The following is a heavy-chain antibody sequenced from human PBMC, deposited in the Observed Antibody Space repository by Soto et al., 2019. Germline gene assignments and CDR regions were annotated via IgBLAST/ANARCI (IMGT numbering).Heavy chain of an antibody. CDR3: ATSYDSGYRAFAY. CDR2: DIPILGLS. D-gene: IGHD3-10*01. Sequence: QVQLVQSGAELKKPGSSVKFSCKASGDTFSFYTINWVRQAPGLGRAWMGRDIPILGLSNYAQKFQGRVPMPVDKSTSTSYMELRSLRSEDTAFYYCATSYDSGYRAFAYWGQGALVTVSS. CDR1: GDTFSFYT. J-gene: IGHJ4*02. V-gene: IGHV1-69*02.